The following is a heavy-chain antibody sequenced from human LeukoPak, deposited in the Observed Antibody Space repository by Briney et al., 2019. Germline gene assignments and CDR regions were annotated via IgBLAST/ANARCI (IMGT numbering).Heavy chain of an antibody. Sequence: GGPLRLSCAASGFTFSSYAMSWVRQAPGKGLEGVSAISGSGGSPYYADPVKGRFTISRDNSKNTLYLQMNSPRAEDTAVYYGAKDSAKKYDDYWGKGTLVTVSS. CDR3: AKDSAKKYDDY. V-gene: IGHV3-23*01. D-gene: IGHD2/OR15-2a*01. CDR1: GFTFSSYA. CDR2: ISGSGGSP. J-gene: IGHJ4*02.